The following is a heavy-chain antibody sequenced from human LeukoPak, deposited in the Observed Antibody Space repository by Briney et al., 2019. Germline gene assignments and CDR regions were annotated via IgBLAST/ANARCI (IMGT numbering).Heavy chain of an antibody. D-gene: IGHD3-10*01. CDR2: IYYTGST. Sequence: PSETLSLTCTVSGGSISSSSYYWGWIRQPPGKGLEWIGSIYYTGSTYYNPSLKSRVTISLDTSKNQFSLKLSSVTAADTAVYYCARSLGWFGRMFDYWGQGTLVTVSS. CDR1: GGSISSSSYY. CDR3: ARSLGWFGRMFDY. J-gene: IGHJ4*02. V-gene: IGHV4-39*07.